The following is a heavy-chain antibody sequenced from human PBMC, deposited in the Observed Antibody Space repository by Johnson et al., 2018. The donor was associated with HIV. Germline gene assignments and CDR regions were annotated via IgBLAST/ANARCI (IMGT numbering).Heavy chain of an antibody. J-gene: IGHJ3*02. CDR3: ARGLTGDFAFDI. D-gene: IGHD2-21*01. CDR1: GFTFSSYD. Sequence: EVQLVESGGGLVQPGGSLRLSCAASGFTFSSYDMHWVRQATGKGLEWVSAIGTAGDTYYPGSVKGRFTISRENAKNSLYLQMNSLRAGDTAVYYCARGLTGDFAFDISGPGTMVPVSS. V-gene: IGHV3-13*01. CDR2: IGTAGDT.